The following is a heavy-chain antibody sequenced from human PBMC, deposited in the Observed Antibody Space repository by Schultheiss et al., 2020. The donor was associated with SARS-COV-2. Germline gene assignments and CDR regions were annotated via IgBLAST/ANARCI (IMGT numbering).Heavy chain of an antibody. CDR3: ARVVPAAIDNWFDP. D-gene: IGHD2-2*01. J-gene: IGHJ5*02. V-gene: IGHV4-4*02. Sequence: SETLSLTCAVSGGSISSDNWWSWVRQPPGKGLEWIGEIYHSGNTNYNPSLKSRVTISVDTSKNQFSLKLSSVTAADTAVYYCARVVPAAIDNWFDPWGQGTLVTVSS. CDR2: IYHSGNT. CDR1: GGSISSDNW.